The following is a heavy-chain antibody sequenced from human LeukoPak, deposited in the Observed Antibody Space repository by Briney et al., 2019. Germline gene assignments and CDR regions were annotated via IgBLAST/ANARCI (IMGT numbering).Heavy chain of an antibody. J-gene: IGHJ6*03. CDR2: ISPNSGGT. D-gene: IGHD5-12*01. V-gene: IGHV1-2*02. CDR1: GYIFIVHY. CDR3: ARDHSVATIGRGYDYYMDV. Sequence: ASVRVSCKASGYIFIVHYIHWVRQAPGQGLERLGWISPNSGGTNYAQTFQGRVTMTRDTSMSTVYMELSSLRSDDTAVYYCARDHSVATIGRGYDYYMDVWGKGTTVTVSS.